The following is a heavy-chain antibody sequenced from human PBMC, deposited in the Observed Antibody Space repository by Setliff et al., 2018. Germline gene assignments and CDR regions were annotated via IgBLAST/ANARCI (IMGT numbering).Heavy chain of an antibody. V-gene: IGHV4-61*02. J-gene: IGHJ4*02. CDR3: ARVTNSTSWRSFDY. CDR2: IYTSVSGSN. D-gene: IGHD2-2*01. CDR1: GGSISSASYY. Sequence: SETLSLTCTVSGGSISSASYYWSWIRQPAGKGLEWIGRIYTSVSGSNKYNPSLKSRVTISVDKSKNQFSLKLNSVTGADAAVYYCARVTNSTSWRSFDYWGQGTLVTVSS.